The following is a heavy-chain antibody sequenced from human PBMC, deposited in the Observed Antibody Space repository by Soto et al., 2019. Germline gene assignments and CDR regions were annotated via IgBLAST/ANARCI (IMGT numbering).Heavy chain of an antibody. CDR3: ARLFGLDAYDI. D-gene: IGHD3-10*01. Sequence: QVQLQESGPGLVKPSETLSLTCTVSGGSISSYYWSWIRQPPGKGLEWIGYIYYMGSTNYNPSLKIRVTISVDTSKNQFSLKLSSVTAADTAVYYCARLFGLDAYDIWGQGTMVTVSS. CDR1: GGSISSYY. CDR2: IYYMGST. J-gene: IGHJ3*02. V-gene: IGHV4-59*08.